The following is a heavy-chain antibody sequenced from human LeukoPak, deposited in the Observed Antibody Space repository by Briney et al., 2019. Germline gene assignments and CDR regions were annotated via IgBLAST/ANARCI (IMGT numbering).Heavy chain of an antibody. CDR2: INHSGST. D-gene: IGHD3-22*01. J-gene: IGHJ4*02. CDR3: AGGPFSYYYDTNGPPTV. CDR1: GGSFSGYY. Sequence: SETLSLTCAVYGGSFSGYYWSWIRQPPGKGLEWIGEINHSGSTNYNPSLKSRVTISVDTSKNQFSLKLSSVTAADTAVYYCAGGPFSYYYDTNGPPTVWGQGTLVTVSS. V-gene: IGHV4-34*01.